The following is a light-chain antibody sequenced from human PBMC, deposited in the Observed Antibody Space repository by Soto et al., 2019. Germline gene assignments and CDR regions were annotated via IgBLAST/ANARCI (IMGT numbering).Light chain of an antibody. J-gene: IGKJ2*01. CDR2: GVF. Sequence: VLTQSPDTLSLSPGERATLSCRASQSASNQYLSWYQQRPGQPPRLLIYGVFIRANGIPDRFSGSGSGTDFTLTISRLEPEDFAVYYCQQYNNWPLYTFGQGTKLEIK. CDR3: QQYNNWPLYT. CDR1: QSASNQY. V-gene: IGKV3-20*01.